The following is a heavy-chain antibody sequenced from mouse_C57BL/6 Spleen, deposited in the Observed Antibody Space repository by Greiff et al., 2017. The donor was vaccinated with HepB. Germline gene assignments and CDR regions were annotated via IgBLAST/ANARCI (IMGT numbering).Heavy chain of an antibody. Sequence: QVQLKQSGPELVKPGASVKISCKASGYAFSSSWMNWVKQRPGKGLEWIGRIYPGDGDTNYNGKFKGKATLTADKSSSTAYMQLSSLTSEDSAVYFCARSSYYYGSIAMDYWGQGTSVTVSS. V-gene: IGHV1-82*01. CDR1: GYAFSSSW. CDR2: IYPGDGDT. D-gene: IGHD1-1*01. CDR3: ARSSYYYGSIAMDY. J-gene: IGHJ4*01.